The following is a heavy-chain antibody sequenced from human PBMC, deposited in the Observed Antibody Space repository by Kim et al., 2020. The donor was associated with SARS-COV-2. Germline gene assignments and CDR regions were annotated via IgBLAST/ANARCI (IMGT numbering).Heavy chain of an antibody. J-gene: IGHJ4*02. D-gene: IGHD3-9*01. CDR3: ASVDILTAYYRVLVY. Sequence: DSVKGRFTISRDNAKNSLYLQMNSLRAEDTAVYYCASVDILTAYYRVLVYWGQGPLVTVSS. V-gene: IGHV3-48*03.